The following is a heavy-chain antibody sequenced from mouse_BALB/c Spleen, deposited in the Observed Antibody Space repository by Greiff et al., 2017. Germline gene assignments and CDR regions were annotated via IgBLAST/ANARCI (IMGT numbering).Heavy chain of an antibody. V-gene: IGHV4-1*02. CDR1: GFDFSRYW. CDR3: ARPGSEGAWFAY. J-gene: IGHJ3*01. Sequence: EVQLVESGGGLVQPGGSLKLSCAASGFDFSRYWMSWVRQAPGKGLDWIGEINPDSSTINYTPSLKDKFISTRDNAKNTLYLQMSRVRSEDTAVYYCARPGSEGAWFAYWGQGTLVTVSA. CDR2: INPDSSTI.